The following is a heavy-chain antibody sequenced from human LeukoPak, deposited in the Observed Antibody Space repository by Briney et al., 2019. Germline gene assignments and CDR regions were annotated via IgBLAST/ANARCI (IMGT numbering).Heavy chain of an antibody. V-gene: IGHV3-48*03. Sequence: GGSLGLSCAASGFIFSNYEMNWVRQAPGKGLEWISYISISGTTIYYAESVKGRFTISRDNTKNALYLQMNSLRAEDTAVYYCASGGGSVYKYNAFDIWGQGKRVIGSS. D-gene: IGHD3-22*01. CDR3: ASGGGSVYKYNAFDI. CDR2: ISISGTTI. J-gene: IGHJ3*02. CDR1: GFIFSNYE.